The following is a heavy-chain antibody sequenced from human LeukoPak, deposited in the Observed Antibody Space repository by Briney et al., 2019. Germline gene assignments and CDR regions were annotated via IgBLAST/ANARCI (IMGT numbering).Heavy chain of an antibody. V-gene: IGHV4-39*01. CDR1: GGSISSSSYY. CDR3: ARQDTPGEPYGMDV. Sequence: SETLSLTCTVSGGSISSSSYYWGWIRQPPGKGLEWIGSIYYSGSTNYNPSLKSRVTISVDTSKNQFSLKLSSVTAADTAVYYCARQDTPGEPYGMDVWGQGTTVTVSS. D-gene: IGHD3-10*01. J-gene: IGHJ6*02. CDR2: IYYSGST.